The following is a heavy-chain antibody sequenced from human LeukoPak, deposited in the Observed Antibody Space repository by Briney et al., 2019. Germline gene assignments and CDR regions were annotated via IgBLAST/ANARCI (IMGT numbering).Heavy chain of an antibody. D-gene: IGHD4-23*01. CDR1: GDSIGSGGYY. CDR3: ARGGGGNALDY. CDR2: IYYSGST. V-gene: IGHV4-31*03. Sequence: SETLSLTCTVSGDSIGSGGYYWSWIRQHPGKGLEQIGYIYYSGSTYYSPSLRSRVTISVDTSQNQFSLKLRSVTAADTAVYYCARGGGGNALDYWGQGTLVTDSS. J-gene: IGHJ4*02.